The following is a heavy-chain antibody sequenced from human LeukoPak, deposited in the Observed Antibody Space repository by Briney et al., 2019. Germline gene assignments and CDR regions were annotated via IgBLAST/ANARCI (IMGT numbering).Heavy chain of an antibody. J-gene: IGHJ4*02. CDR2: IGSTSI. CDR3: ARDTPPAGAGDFDY. V-gene: IGHV3-48*01. D-gene: IGHD2-2*01. CDR1: VFSTRRDS. Sequence: GGSLRLSCAASVFSTRRDSMGSVRQAPGKGLEWVSYIGSTSIYADSVKGRFTISRDNAKNTLYLQITSQRAKATAVNSCARDTPPAGAGDFDYWGQGTPVTVSS.